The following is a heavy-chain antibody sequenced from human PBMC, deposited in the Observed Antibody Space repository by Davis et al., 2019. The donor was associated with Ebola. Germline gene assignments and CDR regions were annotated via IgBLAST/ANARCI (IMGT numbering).Heavy chain of an antibody. D-gene: IGHD6-13*01. CDR2: INSDGSST. Sequence: GESLKISCAASGFTFSSYWMHWVRQAPGKGLVWVSRINSDGSSTSYADSVKGRFTISRDNAKNTLYLQMNSLRAEDTAVYYCAKDPSITAAFYYFDYWGQGTLVTVSS. J-gene: IGHJ4*02. V-gene: IGHV3-74*01. CDR1: GFTFSSYW. CDR3: AKDPSITAAFYYFDY.